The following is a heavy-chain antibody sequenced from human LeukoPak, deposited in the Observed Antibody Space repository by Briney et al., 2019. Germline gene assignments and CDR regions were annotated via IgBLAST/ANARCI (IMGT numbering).Heavy chain of an antibody. CDR3: AREGKDILTGYYSLSFDY. D-gene: IGHD3-9*01. CDR1: GFTFSSYA. J-gene: IGHJ4*02. V-gene: IGHV3-30*04. Sequence: PGRSLRLSCAASGFTFSSYAFHWVRQAPGKGLEWVAVISYDGSNKYYADSVKGRFTISRDNSNNTLYLQMNSLRGGDTAVYYCAREGKDILTGYYSLSFDYWGQGILVTVSS. CDR2: ISYDGSNK.